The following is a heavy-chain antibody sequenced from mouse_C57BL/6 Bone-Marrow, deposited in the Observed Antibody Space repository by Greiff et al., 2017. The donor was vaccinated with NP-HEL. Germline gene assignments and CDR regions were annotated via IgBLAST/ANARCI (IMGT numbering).Heavy chain of an antibody. Sequence: VQLKESGAELVRPGASVKLSCTASGFNIKDDYMHWVKQRPEQGLEWIGWIDPENGDTEYASKFQGKATITVDTSSNTAYLQLSSLTSEDTAVYYCTTHYDGYFFYSMDYWGQGTSVTVSS. V-gene: IGHV14-4*01. J-gene: IGHJ4*01. D-gene: IGHD2-3*01. CDR2: IDPENGDT. CDR3: TTHYDGYFFYSMDY. CDR1: GFNIKDDY.